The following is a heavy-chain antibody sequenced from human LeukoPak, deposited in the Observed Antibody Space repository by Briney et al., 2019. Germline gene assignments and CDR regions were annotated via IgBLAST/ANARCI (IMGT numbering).Heavy chain of an antibody. Sequence: GASVKVSCKASGGTFSSYAISWVRQAPGQGLEWMGGITPIFGTANYAQKFQGRVTITADESTSTAYMELSSLRSEDTAVYYCARDLGYCTNGVCYPRHFDYWGQGTLVTVSS. J-gene: IGHJ4*02. D-gene: IGHD2-8*01. CDR3: ARDLGYCTNGVCYPRHFDY. V-gene: IGHV1-69*13. CDR1: GGTFSSYA. CDR2: ITPIFGTA.